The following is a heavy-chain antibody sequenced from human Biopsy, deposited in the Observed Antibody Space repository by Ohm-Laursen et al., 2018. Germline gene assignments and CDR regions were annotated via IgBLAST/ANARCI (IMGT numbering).Heavy chain of an antibody. CDR3: ARGEGSSWFDP. V-gene: IGHV1-69*10. J-gene: IGHJ5*02. D-gene: IGHD1-26*01. CDR1: GDSFTSYA. Sequence: SVKVSCKASGDSFTSYAIGWVRQAPGQGLEWMGGIIPIPNVATYAQKFQGRITITADESTSTAYMELSSLTSDATAVYFCARGEGSSWFDPWGHGTLVTVSS. CDR2: IIPIPNVA.